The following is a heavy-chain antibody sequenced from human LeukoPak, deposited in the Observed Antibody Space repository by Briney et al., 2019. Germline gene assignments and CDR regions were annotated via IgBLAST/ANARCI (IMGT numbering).Heavy chain of an antibody. V-gene: IGHV3-30*18. CDR3: AKAGGYCSSTSCYEMDV. Sequence: PGGSLRLSCAASGFTFSSYGMHGVRQAPGKGLEWVAVISYDGSNKYYADSVKGRFTISRDNSKNTLYLQMNSLRAEDTAVFYCAKAGGYCSSTSCYEMDVWGQGTTVTVSS. D-gene: IGHD2-2*01. J-gene: IGHJ6*02. CDR2: ISYDGSNK. CDR1: GFTFSSYG.